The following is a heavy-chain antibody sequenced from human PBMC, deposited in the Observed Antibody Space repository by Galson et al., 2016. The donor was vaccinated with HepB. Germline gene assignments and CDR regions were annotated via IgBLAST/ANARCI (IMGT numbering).Heavy chain of an antibody. V-gene: IGHV1-18*01. CDR3: ARDTPLSDSRGYQLTFDY. D-gene: IGHD3-22*01. CDR2: ISAYNGTT. Sequence: SVKVSCKASGYTFSYYIIGWVRQAPGQGLEWMGWISAYNGTTHYAPKFQGRVTMTTDTSASIVYMDLTSLRSEDTAVYYCARDTPLSDSRGYQLTFDYWGQGTLVTVSS. J-gene: IGHJ4*02. CDR1: GYTFSYYI.